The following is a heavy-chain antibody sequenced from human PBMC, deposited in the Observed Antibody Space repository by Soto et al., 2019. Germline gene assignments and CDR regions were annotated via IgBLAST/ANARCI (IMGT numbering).Heavy chain of an antibody. D-gene: IGHD3-10*01. J-gene: IGHJ6*02. V-gene: IGHV6-1*01. CDR3: ARDPKLTANVLDVNYYGSGSYPYYYGMDV. CDR1: GDSVSSNSAA. CDR2: TYYRSKCYN. Sequence: PSQTLSLTCAISGDSVSSNSAAWNWIRQSPSRGLEWLGRTYYRSKCYNDYAVSVKSRITINPDTSKNQFSLQLNSVTPEDTAVYYCARDPKLTANVLDVNYYGSGSYPYYYGMDVWGQGTTVTVSS.